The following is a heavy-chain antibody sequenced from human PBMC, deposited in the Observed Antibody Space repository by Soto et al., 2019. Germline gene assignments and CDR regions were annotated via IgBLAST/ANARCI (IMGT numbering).Heavy chain of an antibody. CDR1: GVSIRSYY. CDR2: IYYSGST. Sequence: SEPLALTCPVSGVSIRSYYWSLLRQPPGKGLEWIGYIYYSGSTNYNPSLKSRVTISVDTSKNQFSLKLSSVTAADTAVYYCARAVGIQPFLDVWGQGTTV. CDR3: ARAVGIQPFLDV. J-gene: IGHJ6*02. V-gene: IGHV4-59*01. D-gene: IGHD5-18*01.